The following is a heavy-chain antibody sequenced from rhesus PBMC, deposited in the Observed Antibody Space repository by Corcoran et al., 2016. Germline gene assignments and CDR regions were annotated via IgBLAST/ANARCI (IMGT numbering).Heavy chain of an antibody. CDR1: GFTFSSYW. CDR2: SDRGGGST. Sequence: EVQLVESGGGLAKPGGSLRLSCVASGFTFSSYWINWVRQPPGKGLEWIAGSDRGGGSTYCADACKGRLTISRDNSKNTRSLQMNSLRAEDTAVYYCAKDSSSGWYVGYFDYWGQGVLVTVSS. D-gene: IGHD6-31*01. J-gene: IGHJ4*01. CDR3: AKDSSSGWYVGYFDY. V-gene: IGHV3S42*01.